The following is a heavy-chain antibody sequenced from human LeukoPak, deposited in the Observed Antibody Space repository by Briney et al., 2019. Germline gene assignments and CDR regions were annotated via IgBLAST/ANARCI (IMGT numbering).Heavy chain of an antibody. CDR1: GGSISSYY. J-gene: IGHJ6*02. Sequence: SETLSLTCTVSGGSISSYYWSCIRQPAGRGLEWIGRIYTSGRTNYNPSLKSRVTMSVDTSKNQFSLKLSSVTAADTAVYYCARQSWDYYYGMDVWGQGTTVTVSS. V-gene: IGHV4-4*07. CDR2: IYTSGRT. CDR3: ARQSWDYYYGMDV. D-gene: IGHD1-26*01.